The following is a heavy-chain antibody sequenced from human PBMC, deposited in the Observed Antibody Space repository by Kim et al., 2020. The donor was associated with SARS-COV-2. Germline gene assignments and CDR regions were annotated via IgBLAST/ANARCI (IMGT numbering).Heavy chain of an antibody. J-gene: IGHJ6*02. V-gene: IGHV3-30*02. Sequence: VKGRFTISRDKAKNTLYLQMNSLRAEDTAVYYCAKDFSSTTEKGYYGMDVWGQGTTVTVSS. CDR3: AKDFSSTTEKGYYGMDV. D-gene: IGHD4-17*01.